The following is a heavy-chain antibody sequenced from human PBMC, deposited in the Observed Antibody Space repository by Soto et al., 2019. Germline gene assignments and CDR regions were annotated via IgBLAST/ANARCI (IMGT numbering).Heavy chain of an antibody. CDR3: ARDMLLLRGYNWFDP. CDR1: GYTFPSYG. J-gene: IGHJ5*02. V-gene: IGHV1-18*01. CDR2: ISAYNGNK. D-gene: IGHD2-15*01. Sequence: QVQLVQSGAEVKKPGASVKVSCKDSGYTFPSYGISWVRQAPGQGLEWMGWISAYNGNKNYAQKLQGRVPRTTDTSTSTAYMELRSLRSDHTAVYYCARDMLLLRGYNWFDPWGQGTLLTVSS.